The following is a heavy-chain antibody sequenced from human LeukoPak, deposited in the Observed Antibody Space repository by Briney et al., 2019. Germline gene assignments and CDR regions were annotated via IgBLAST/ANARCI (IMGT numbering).Heavy chain of an antibody. CDR2: ISGSGGST. CDR1: GFTFSSYE. J-gene: IGHJ3*02. D-gene: IGHD1-1*01. Sequence: GGSLRLSCVASGFTFSSYEMNWVRQAPGKGLEWVSAISGSGGSTYYADSVKGRFTISRDNSKNTLYLQMNSLRAEDTAVYYCAKYNWNVGDAFDIWGQGTMVTVSS. V-gene: IGHV3-23*01. CDR3: AKYNWNVGDAFDI.